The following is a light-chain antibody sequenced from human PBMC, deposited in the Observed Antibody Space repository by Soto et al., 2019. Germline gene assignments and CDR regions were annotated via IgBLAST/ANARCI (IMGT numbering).Light chain of an antibody. Sequence: DIQLTQSPSTLSSSVGDRFTITCRASQSIGSWLAWYQQKPGKAPKLLIYDGTTLESGVPSRFSGSESDTEFTLTINSLQSDDFATYYCQSGTFGQGTKVDIK. CDR1: QSIGSW. CDR2: DGT. V-gene: IGKV1-5*01. J-gene: IGKJ1*01. CDR3: QSGT.